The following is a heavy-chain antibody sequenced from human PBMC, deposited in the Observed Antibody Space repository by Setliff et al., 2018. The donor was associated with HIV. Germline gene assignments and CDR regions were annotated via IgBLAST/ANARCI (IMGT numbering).Heavy chain of an antibody. CDR3: ARPALGIGGGSRFDN. CDR1: GYSISSGHY. V-gene: IGHV4-38-2*01. Sequence: SETLSLTCAVSGYSISSGHYWGWIRQPPGKGLEWIGSIYHSGTTYDNPSLKSRVTISIDRSKNQFSLKLSSVTAADTAVYYCARPALGIGGGSRFDNWGQGILVTVSS. CDR2: IYHSGTT. J-gene: IGHJ4*02. D-gene: IGHD3-16*01.